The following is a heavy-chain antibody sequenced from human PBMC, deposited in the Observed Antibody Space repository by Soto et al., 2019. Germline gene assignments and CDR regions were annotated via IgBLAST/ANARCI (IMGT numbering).Heavy chain of an antibody. D-gene: IGHD3-22*01. Sequence: EVQLVESGGGLVQPGGSLRLSCAGTGFTFSTYWMHWVRQAPGTGLERVSRIKTDGTITGYADSVKGRFTISRDNAKNTLYLQMNSLRAEDTAVYYCARGGVIVVGLDVWGQGTTVTVSS. CDR3: ARGGVIVVGLDV. J-gene: IGHJ6*02. CDR2: IKTDGTIT. CDR1: GFTFSTYW. V-gene: IGHV3-74*01.